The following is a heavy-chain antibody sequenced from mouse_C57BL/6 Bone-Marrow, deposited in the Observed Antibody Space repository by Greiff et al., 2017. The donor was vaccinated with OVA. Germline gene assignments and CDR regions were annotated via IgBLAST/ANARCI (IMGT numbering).Heavy chain of an antibody. D-gene: IGHD2-14*01. CDR2: INPSSGYT. V-gene: IGHV1-7*01. CDR3: ASEGVRRGAWFAY. Sequence: QVQLKESGAELAKPGASVTLSCTASGYTFTSYWMHWVKQRPGQGLEWIGYINPSSGYTKYNQKFKDKATLTADKSSSTAYMQLSRLTDEDSAVYYCASEGVRRGAWFAYWGQGTLVTVSA. J-gene: IGHJ3*01. CDR1: GYTFTSYW.